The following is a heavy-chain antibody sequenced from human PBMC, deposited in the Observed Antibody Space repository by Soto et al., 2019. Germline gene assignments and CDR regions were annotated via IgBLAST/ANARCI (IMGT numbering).Heavy chain of an antibody. D-gene: IGHD3-16*02. V-gene: IGHV3-15*01. CDR1: GFTFSNAW. CDR3: TTEYYDYIWGSYPIGQKSDY. CDR2: IKSKTDGGTT. J-gene: IGHJ4*02. Sequence: GGSLRLSCAASGFTFSNAWMSWVRQAPGKGLEWVGRIKSKTDGGTTDYAAPVKGRFTISRDDSKNTLYLQMNSLKTEDTAVYYCTTEYYDYIWGSYPIGQKSDYWGQGTLVTVSS.